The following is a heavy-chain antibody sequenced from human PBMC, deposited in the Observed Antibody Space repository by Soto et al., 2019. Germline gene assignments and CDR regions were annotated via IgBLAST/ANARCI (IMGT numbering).Heavy chain of an antibody. D-gene: IGHD2-2*01. CDR3: ARGGDIVVVPAALPSYYGMDV. CDR1: GYTFTSYY. CDR2: INPSGGST. V-gene: IGHV1-46*01. Sequence: ASVKVSCKASGYTFTSYYMHWVRQAPGQGLEWMGIINPSGGSTSYAQKFQGRVTMTRDTSTSTVYMELSSLRSEDTAVYYCARGGDIVVVPAALPSYYGMDVWGQGTTVTVSS. J-gene: IGHJ6*02.